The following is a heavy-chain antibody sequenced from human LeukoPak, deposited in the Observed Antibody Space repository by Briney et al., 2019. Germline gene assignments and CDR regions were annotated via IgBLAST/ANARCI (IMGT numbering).Heavy chain of an antibody. J-gene: IGHJ4*02. D-gene: IGHD6-13*01. CDR3: ATGHGIAAAFDY. CDR2: FDPEDGET. Sequence: VSVKVSCKVSGYTLTELSMHWVRQAPGKGLEWMGGFDPEDGETIYAQKFQGRVTMTEDTSTDTAYMELSSLRSEDTAVYYCATGHGIAAAFDYWGQGTLVTVSS. V-gene: IGHV1-24*01. CDR1: GYTLTELS.